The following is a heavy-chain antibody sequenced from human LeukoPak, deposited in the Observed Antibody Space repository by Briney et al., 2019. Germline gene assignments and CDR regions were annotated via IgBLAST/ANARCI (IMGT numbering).Heavy chain of an antibody. J-gene: IGHJ4*02. CDR2: LYTGGTT. Sequence: GGXXXXXCVASGFSVSSNYMSWVRQAPGKGLEWVSLLYTGGTTYYADSVEGRSTISRDDSKSTIYLQMNSLRAEDTAVYYCARGGVNYWNPRYWGQGTLVTVSS. CDR3: ARGGVNYWNPRY. V-gene: IGHV3-53*01. D-gene: IGHD1-1*01. CDR1: GFSVSSNY.